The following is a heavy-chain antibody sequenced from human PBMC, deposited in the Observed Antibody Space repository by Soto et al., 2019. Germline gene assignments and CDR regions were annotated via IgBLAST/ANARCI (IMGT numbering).Heavy chain of an antibody. CDR1: GYTFNNYG. J-gene: IGHJ4*02. V-gene: IGHV1-18*01. Sequence: ASVKLSCKACGYTFNNYGITWVRQAPGQGLEWMGWISPYNGHTNYAQKLQGRVTMTTDTSTSTAYMELRSLRSDDTAVYYCARHRNFFDYWGQGTLVTVSS. CDR2: ISPYNGHT. CDR3: ARHRNFFDY.